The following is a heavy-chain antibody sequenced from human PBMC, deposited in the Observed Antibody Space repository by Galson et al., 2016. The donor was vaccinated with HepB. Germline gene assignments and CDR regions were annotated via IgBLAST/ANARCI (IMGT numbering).Heavy chain of an antibody. J-gene: IGHJ2*01. V-gene: IGHV1-8*01. CDR1: GYTFASYY. CDR2: MHSGSGDI. Sequence: SVKVSCTASGYTFASYYIDWVCQAPGQGLEWVGWMHSGSGDIGYAHKFQGRVNMTRDTSISTAYMQLNSLRFEDTAVYYCASGIRTKYWYFDLWGRGTLVIVSS. D-gene: IGHD1-14*01. CDR3: ASGIRTKYWYFDL.